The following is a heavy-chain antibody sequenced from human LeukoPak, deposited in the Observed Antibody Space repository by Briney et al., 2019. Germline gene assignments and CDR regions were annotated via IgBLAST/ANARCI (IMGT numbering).Heavy chain of an antibody. J-gene: IGHJ5*01. Sequence: PSETLSLTCTVSGGSISSSSYYWGWIRQPPGKGLEWIGSIYYSGSTYYNPSLKSRVTISVDTSKNQFSLKLSSVTAADTAMYYCARAVLATKSEHWFDSWGQGTPVTVSS. CDR2: IYYSGST. V-gene: IGHV4-39*07. CDR1: GGSISSSSYY. D-gene: IGHD2-8*01. CDR3: ARAVLATKSEHWFDS.